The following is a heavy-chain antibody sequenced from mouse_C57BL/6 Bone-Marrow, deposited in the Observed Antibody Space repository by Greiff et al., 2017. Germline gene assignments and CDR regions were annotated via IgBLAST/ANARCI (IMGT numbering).Heavy chain of an antibody. CDR1: GYTFTSYW. Sequence: QVQLQQPGAELVKPGASVKLSCKASGYTFTSYWMHWVKQRPGQGLEWIGMIHPNSGSTNYNEKFKSKATLTVTKSSSTAYQQLSSLTSEDSAVYYCARRGDGYYGGFAYWGQGTLVTVSA. CDR3: ARRGDGYYGGFAY. CDR2: IHPNSGST. V-gene: IGHV1-64*01. D-gene: IGHD2-3*01. J-gene: IGHJ3*01.